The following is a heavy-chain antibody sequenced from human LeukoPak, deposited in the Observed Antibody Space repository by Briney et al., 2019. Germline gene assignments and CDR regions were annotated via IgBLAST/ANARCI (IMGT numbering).Heavy chain of an antibody. CDR1: GGTFSSYA. V-gene: IGHV1-18*01. CDR2: ISGYNGNT. Sequence: ASVKVSCKASGGTFSSYAISWVRQAPGQGLEWMGWISGYNGNTKYAQKLQGRVTMTTDTPTSTTYMELRSLRSDDTAVYYCARDVYGSGTYHHYWGQGTLITVSS. J-gene: IGHJ4*02. CDR3: ARDVYGSGTYHHY. D-gene: IGHD3-10*01.